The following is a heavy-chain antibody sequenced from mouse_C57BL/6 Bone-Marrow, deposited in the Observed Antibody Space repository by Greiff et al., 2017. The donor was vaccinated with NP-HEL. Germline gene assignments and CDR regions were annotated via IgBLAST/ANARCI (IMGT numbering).Heavy chain of an antibody. Sequence: VQRVESGAELVRPGTSVKMSCKASGYTFTNYWIGWAKQRPGHGLEWIGDIYPGGGYTNYNEKFKGKATLTADKSSSTAYMQFSSLTSEDSAIYYCARGGDYGSSWFAYWGQGTLVTVSA. CDR3: ARGGDYGSSWFAY. D-gene: IGHD1-1*01. V-gene: IGHV1-63*01. CDR1: GYTFTNYW. J-gene: IGHJ3*01. CDR2: IYPGGGYT.